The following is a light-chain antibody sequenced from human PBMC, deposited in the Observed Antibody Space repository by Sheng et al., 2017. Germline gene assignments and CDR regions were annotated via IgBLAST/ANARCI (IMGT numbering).Light chain of an antibody. J-gene: IGKJ5*01. CDR1: QSVTSGY. CDR2: GAS. V-gene: IGKV3-15*01. Sequence: EIVLTQSPATLSLSPGERATLSCGASQSVTSGYLAWYQQRPGQAPRLLIYGASSRVTGLPARFSGSGSGTEFTLTISSLQSEDFAVYYCQHYNNWPTFGQGTRLEIK. CDR3: QHYNNWPT.